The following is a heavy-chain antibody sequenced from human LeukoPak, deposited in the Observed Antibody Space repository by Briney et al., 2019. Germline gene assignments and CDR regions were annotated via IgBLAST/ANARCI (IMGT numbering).Heavy chain of an antibody. J-gene: IGHJ5*02. CDR1: GGSISSSSYY. CDR2: IYYSGST. D-gene: IGHD3-9*01. Sequence: SETLSLTCTVSGGSISSSSYYWGWIRQPPGKGLEWIGSIYYSGSTYYNPSLKSRVTISVDTSKNQFSLKLSSVTAADTAVYYCARRSSRRYYDILTGPNWFDPWGQGTLVTVSS. CDR3: ARRSSRRYYDILTGPNWFDP. V-gene: IGHV4-39*01.